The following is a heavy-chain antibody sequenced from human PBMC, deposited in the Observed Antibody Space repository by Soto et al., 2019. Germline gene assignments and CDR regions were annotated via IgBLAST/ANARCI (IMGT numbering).Heavy chain of an antibody. D-gene: IGHD3-10*01. CDR2: IWYDGSNK. V-gene: IGHV3-33*01. CDR1: GFTFSSYG. CDR3: ARDRITMVRGKKNYGMDV. Sequence: GGSLRLSCAASGFTFSSYGMHWVRQAPGKGLEWVAVIWYDGSNKYYADSVKGRFTISRDNSKNTLYLQMNSLRAEDTAVYYCARDRITMVRGKKNYGMDVWGQGTTVTVS. J-gene: IGHJ6*02.